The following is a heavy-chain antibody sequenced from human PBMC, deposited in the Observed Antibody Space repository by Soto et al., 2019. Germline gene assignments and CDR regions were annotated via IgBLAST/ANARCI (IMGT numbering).Heavy chain of an antibody. J-gene: IGHJ4*02. V-gene: IGHV4-39*01. CDR1: GGSISSSSYY. CDR3: ARGIQLWLFDY. CDR2: IYYSGST. D-gene: IGHD5-18*01. Sequence: QLQLQESGPGLVKPSETLSLTCTVSGGSISSSSYYWGWIRQPPGKGLEWIGSIYYSGSTYYNPSLKSRVTISVDTSKNQFSLKLSSVTAADTAVYYCARGIQLWLFDYWGQGTLVTVSS.